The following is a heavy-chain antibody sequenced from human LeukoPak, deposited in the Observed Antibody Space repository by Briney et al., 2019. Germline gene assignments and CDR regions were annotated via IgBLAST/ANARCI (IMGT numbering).Heavy chain of an antibody. J-gene: IGHJ5*02. CDR2: IYYSGST. CDR3: ARDLVTMVRGVPINWFDP. CDR1: GVSISSSNSY. V-gene: IGHV4-39*07. Sequence: PSETLSLTCTVSGVSISSSNSYWGWLRQPPGTGLEWLGSIYYSGSTYYNPSLKSRVTMSVDTSKNQFSLKLSSVTAADTAVYYCARDLVTMVRGVPINWFDPWGQGTLVTVSS. D-gene: IGHD3-10*01.